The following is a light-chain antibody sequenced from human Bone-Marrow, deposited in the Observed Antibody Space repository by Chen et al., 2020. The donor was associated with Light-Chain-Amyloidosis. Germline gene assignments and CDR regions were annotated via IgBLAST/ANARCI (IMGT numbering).Light chain of an antibody. Sequence: SFELTQPPSVSVPPGQTATITCYGDELPKQYACWYQQKPGQAPVLMIVKDTERPSGIPERFSGSSSGTTVTLTISGVQAEDEADYYCQSADSSGTYVEFGGGTKLTVL. V-gene: IGLV3-25*03. CDR2: KDT. CDR3: QSADSSGTYVE. CDR1: ELPKQY. J-gene: IGLJ2*01.